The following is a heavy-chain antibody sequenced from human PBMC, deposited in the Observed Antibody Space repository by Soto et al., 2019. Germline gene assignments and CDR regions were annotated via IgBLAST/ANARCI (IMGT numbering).Heavy chain of an antibody. J-gene: IGHJ4*02. CDR3: ARRYCSGGSCYYFDY. CDR1: GGSFSGYY. Sequence: QVQLQQWGAGLLKPSETLSLTCAVYGGSFSGYYWSWIRRPPGKGLEWIGEINHSGSTNYNPSLKSRVTMSVDTSKNQFSLKLSSVTAADTAVYYCARRYCSGGSCYYFDYWGQGTLVTVSS. D-gene: IGHD2-15*01. V-gene: IGHV4-34*01. CDR2: INHSGST.